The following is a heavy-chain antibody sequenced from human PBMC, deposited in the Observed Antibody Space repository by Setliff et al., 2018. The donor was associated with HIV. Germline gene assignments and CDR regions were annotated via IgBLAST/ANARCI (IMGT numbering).Heavy chain of an antibody. J-gene: IGHJ4*01. V-gene: IGHV1-3*01. Sequence: ASVKVSCKASGYTFTNYAMHWVRQAPGQRLEWMGWINGGNGNTKYSQEFQGRVTITRDTSANTAYMELSGLRSDDTAVYFCVRGALLAAFDFDYWGQGTLVTVSS. CDR3: VRGALLAAFDFDY. CDR2: INGGNGNT. D-gene: IGHD3-10*01. CDR1: GYTFTNYA.